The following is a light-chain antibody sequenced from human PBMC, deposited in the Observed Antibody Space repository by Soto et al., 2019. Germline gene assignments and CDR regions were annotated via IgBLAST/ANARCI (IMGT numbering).Light chain of an antibody. CDR3: QHHPPHPFT. CDR1: QSILSY. J-gene: IGKJ4*01. CDR2: KAS. Sequence: DIQMTQSPSTLSASVGDRVTITCRASQSILSYLAWYQEKPGRAPKLLIYKASSLEDGVPSRFTGIGSGTEIPLSISSLQPDDFATYYGQHHPPHPFTFGGGTKEEI. V-gene: IGKV1-5*03.